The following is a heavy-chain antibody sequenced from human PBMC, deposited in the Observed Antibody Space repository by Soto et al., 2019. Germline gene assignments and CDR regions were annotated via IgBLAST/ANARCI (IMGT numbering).Heavy chain of an antibody. Sequence: QITLRESGPPLVKPTQTLTLTCTFSGFSLGTSGEGVGWIRQPPLKALEWLATLYWDGDQRYSPSLRSRLTTPKDTSESQAVLTMTNTDAADTATCFRAHRKRTITVATDSDYWGLGSLVTVSS. J-gene: IGHJ4*02. CDR1: GFSLGTSGEG. CDR2: LYWDGDQ. V-gene: IGHV2-5*02. D-gene: IGHD1-7*01. CDR3: AHRKRTITVATDSDY.